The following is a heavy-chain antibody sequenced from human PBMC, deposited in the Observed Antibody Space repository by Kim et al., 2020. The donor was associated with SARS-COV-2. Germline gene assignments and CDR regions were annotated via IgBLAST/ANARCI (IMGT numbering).Heavy chain of an antibody. Sequence: GGSLRLSCAASGFTFSTYGMNWVRQAPGKGLEWVSAISNDGRSSFTADSVKGRFTISRDNSKNTLFLHMTSLRAEDTAVYYCAKREGYHGSGYMDVWGQGTRVTVSS. CDR3: AKREGYHGSGYMDV. CDR2: ISNDGRSS. V-gene: IGHV3-23*01. D-gene: IGHD3-10*01. J-gene: IGHJ6*02. CDR1: GFTFSTYG.